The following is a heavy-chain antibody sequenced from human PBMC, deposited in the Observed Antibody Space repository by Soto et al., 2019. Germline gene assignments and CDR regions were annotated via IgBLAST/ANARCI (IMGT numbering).Heavy chain of an antibody. CDR2: INPSGGST. J-gene: IGHJ4*02. D-gene: IGHD2-21*02. CDR1: GYTFSTYN. CDR3: ARVPLYCGGDCYHFDN. V-gene: IGHV1-46*01. Sequence: ASVKVSCKASGYTFSTYNIHWVRQAPGPRLEWMGVINPSGGSTRYAQKFQGRVTMTSDTFTSTVYMELSSLRSEDTAVYYCARVPLYCGGDCYHFDNWGQGTPVTVSS.